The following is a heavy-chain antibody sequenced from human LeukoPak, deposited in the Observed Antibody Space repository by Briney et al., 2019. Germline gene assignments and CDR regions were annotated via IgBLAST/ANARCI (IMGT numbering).Heavy chain of an antibody. CDR1: GVSISSGDHY. V-gene: IGHV4-30-4*01. CDR2: IFHSGST. CDR3: AREGLRSSSWYKGWFDP. Sequence: PSETLSLTCTVSGVSISSGDHYWSWIRQPPGKGLEWIGYIFHSGSTSYNPSLKSRVTISVDTSRSQFSLKLSSVTAADTAVYYCAREGLRSSSWYKGWFDPWGQGTLVTVSS. D-gene: IGHD6-13*01. J-gene: IGHJ5*02.